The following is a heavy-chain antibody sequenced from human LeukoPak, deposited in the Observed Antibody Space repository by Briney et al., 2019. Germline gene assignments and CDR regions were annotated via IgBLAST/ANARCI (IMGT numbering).Heavy chain of an antibody. J-gene: IGHJ5*02. CDR3: ARVKPYYYGSGSPLDP. D-gene: IGHD3-10*01. CDR1: GGTFSSYA. Sequence: WASVKVSCKASGGTFSSYAISWVRQAPGQGLEWMGGIIPIFGTANYAQKFQGRVTITTDESTSTAYMELSSLRSEDTAVYYCARVKPYYYGSGSPLDPWGQGTLVTVSS. V-gene: IGHV1-69*05. CDR2: IIPIFGTA.